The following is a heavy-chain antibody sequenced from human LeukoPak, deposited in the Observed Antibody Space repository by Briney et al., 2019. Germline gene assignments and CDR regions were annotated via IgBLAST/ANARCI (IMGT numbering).Heavy chain of an antibody. V-gene: IGHV3-33*01. D-gene: IGHD6-13*01. Sequence: GGSLRLSCAASGFTFSSYGMHWVRQAPGKGLEWVAVIWYDGSNKYYADSVKGRFTISRDNSKNTLYLQMNSLRAEDTAVYYCARDQFPKQQLVPFDYWGQGTLVTVSS. J-gene: IGHJ4*02. CDR1: GFTFSSYG. CDR2: IWYDGSNK. CDR3: ARDQFPKQQLVPFDY.